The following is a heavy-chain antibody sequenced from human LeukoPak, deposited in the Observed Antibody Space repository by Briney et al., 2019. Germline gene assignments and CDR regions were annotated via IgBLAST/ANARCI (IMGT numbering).Heavy chain of an antibody. D-gene: IGHD6-13*01. CDR3: ARALPIAPKNDWFDP. V-gene: IGHV1-18*01. J-gene: IGHJ5*02. CDR1: GYTFTSYG. CDR2: ISAYNGNT. Sequence: VASVKVSCKASGYTFTSYGISWVRQAPGQGLEWMGWISAYNGNTNYAQKLQGRVTMTTDTSTSTAYMELRSLRSDDTAVYYCARALPIAPKNDWFDPWGQGTLVTVSS.